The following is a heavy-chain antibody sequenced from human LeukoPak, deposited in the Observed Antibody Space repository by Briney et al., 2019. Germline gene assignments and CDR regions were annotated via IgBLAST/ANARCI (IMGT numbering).Heavy chain of an antibody. J-gene: IGHJ4*02. CDR3: VRGGTYCDSTCKGADY. V-gene: IGHV3-21*01. D-gene: IGHD2/OR15-2a*01. CDR2: IDSSTTRI. Sequence: XXRAPGKGLXWXSAIDSSTTRIYYANSVRGRFTISRDNAKNSLDLQMNSLRAEDTAVYYCVRGGTYCDSTCKGADYWGQGTLVAVSS.